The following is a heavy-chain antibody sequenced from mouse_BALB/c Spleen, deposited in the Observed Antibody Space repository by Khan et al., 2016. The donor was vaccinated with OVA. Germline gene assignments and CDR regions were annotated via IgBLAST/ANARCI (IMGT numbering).Heavy chain of an antibody. CDR1: GYTFTTYW. V-gene: IGHV1-7*01. CDR3: TRDRIDY. Sequence: QVQLQQSGAELAKPGASVKMSCKASGYTFTTYWLHWVKQRPGQGLEWIGYINPTSGYTDYNEKFKDQATLSADQSSSTAYMQLSSLTSEDSAVYYCTRDRIDYWGQGTTLTVSS. J-gene: IGHJ2*01. CDR2: INPTSGYT.